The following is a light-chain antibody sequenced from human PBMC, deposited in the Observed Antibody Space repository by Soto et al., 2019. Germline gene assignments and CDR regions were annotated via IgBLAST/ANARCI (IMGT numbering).Light chain of an antibody. CDR2: GAS. Sequence: EIVLTQSPGTLSLSPGERATLSCRASKSVNTNYLAWYQQKSGQAPRLLIYGASSRATGIPDRFSGSGSGTDFTLTISRLEPEDSAAYFCQQYGSSPITFGQGTRLEIK. CDR3: QQYGSSPIT. CDR1: KSVNTNY. V-gene: IGKV3-20*01. J-gene: IGKJ5*01.